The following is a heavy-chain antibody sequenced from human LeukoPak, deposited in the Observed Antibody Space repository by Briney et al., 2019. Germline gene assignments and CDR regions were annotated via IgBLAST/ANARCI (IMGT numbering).Heavy chain of an antibody. J-gene: IGHJ3*02. V-gene: IGHV4-34*09. Sequence: SETLSLTCAVYGGSFSGYYWSWIRQPPGKGLEWIGYIYDSGSTYYNPSLKSRITISVDTSENRFSLKLSSVTATDTAVYYCARDCSGGSCYGAFDIWGQGTMVTVSS. CDR2: IYDSGST. CDR1: GGSFSGYY. D-gene: IGHD2-15*01. CDR3: ARDCSGGSCYGAFDI.